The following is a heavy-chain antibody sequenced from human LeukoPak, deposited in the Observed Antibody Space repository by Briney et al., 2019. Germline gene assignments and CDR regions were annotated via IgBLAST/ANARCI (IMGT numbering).Heavy chain of an antibody. V-gene: IGHV3-21*01. CDR2: ISSSSSYI. Sequence: PGGSLRLSCAASGFTFSSYSLNWVRQAPGKGLEWVSSISSSSSYIYYSDSVKGRFTISRDNAKNSLYLQMNSLRAEDTAVYYCARDSSGSRDYWGQGTLVTVSS. D-gene: IGHD6-19*01. CDR1: GFTFSSYS. J-gene: IGHJ4*02. CDR3: ARDSSGSRDY.